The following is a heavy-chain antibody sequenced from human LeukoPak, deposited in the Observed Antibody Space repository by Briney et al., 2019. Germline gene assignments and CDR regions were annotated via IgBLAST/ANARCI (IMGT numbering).Heavy chain of an antibody. V-gene: IGHV3-48*02. D-gene: IGHD6-19*01. CDR1: GFTFSTYS. CDR2: ISSGSSII. CDR3: ARDPGSSTAVAAWYFDL. J-gene: IGHJ2*01. Sequence: SGGSLRLSCAASGFTFSTYSMNWVRQAPGKGLEWVSYISSGSSIIYYADSVKGRFTISRDNAKNSLSLQMNSLRDEDTAVYYCARDPGSSTAVAAWYFDLWGRGSLVNVSS.